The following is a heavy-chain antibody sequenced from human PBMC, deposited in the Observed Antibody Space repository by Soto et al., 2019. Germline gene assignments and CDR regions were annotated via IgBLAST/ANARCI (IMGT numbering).Heavy chain of an antibody. CDR2: IYYSGTT. CDR3: ARGQTNIWYFDH. V-gene: IGHV4-59*02. CDR1: GGSGSGYH. J-gene: IGHJ4*02. Sequence: QVQLQESGPRLVKPSETLSLTCTVSGGSGSGYHWNWVRQPPGKRLEWIGHIYYSGTTNYNPSLKSRITISIDTSKNQLSLKMNSVTAADTAVYYCARGQTNIWYFDHCGQGTLVTVSS.